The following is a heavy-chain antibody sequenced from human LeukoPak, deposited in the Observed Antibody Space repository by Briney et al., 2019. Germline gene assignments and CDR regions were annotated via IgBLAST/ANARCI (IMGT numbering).Heavy chain of an antibody. J-gene: IGHJ4*02. CDR1: GGTFSSYA. V-gene: IGHV1-69*11. CDR2: INPSGGST. CDR3: AYDSSGYYIDY. D-gene: IGHD3-22*01. Sequence: SVKVSCKASGGTFSSYAISWVRQAPGQGLEWMGIINPSGGSTSYAQKFQGRVTITADESTSTAYMELSSLRSEDTAVYYCAYDSSGYYIDYWGQGTLVTVSS.